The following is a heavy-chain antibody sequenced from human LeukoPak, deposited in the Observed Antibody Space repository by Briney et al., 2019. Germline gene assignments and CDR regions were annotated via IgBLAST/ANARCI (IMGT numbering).Heavy chain of an antibody. CDR2: LYYSGTT. CDR1: GGSIRSSSYY. V-gene: IGHV4-39*07. D-gene: IGHD3-10*01. CDR3: ARDAKYYYGSRTFFFYEH. Sequence: SETLSLTCSVSGGSIRSSSYYWGWIRQPPGKGLEWIGSLYYSGTTHSNPSLKSRVTMSTDPSKNQFSLKLSSVTAADTAIYYCARDAKYYYGSRTFFFYEHWGQGTLLTVSS. J-gene: IGHJ4*02.